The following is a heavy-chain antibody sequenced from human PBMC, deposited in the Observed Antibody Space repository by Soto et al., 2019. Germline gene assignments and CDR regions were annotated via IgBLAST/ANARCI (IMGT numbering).Heavy chain of an antibody. V-gene: IGHV3-23*01. Sequence: GGSLRLSCAASGFTFSSYAMIWVRQAPGKGLEWVSAISGSGGSTYYADSVKGRFTFSRDNSKNTLFLEMNSLRAEDTAVYYCTKDLSRASARLQDRNWFDPWGQGSLVTVSS. CDR2: ISGSGGST. J-gene: IGHJ5*02. CDR3: TKDLSRASARLQDRNWFDP. CDR1: GFTFSSYA. D-gene: IGHD6-6*01.